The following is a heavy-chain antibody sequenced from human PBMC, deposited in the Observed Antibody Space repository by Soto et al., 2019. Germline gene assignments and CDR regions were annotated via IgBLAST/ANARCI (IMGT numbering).Heavy chain of an antibody. CDR3: TTARVIAYSSSWFYYYYYGMDV. CDR1: GFTFSNAW. Sequence: GGSLRLSWAASGFTFSNAWMSWVRQAPGKGLEWVGRIKSKTDGGKTDYAAPVKGRFTISRDDSKNTLYLQMNSLKTEDTAVYYCTTARVIAYSSSWFYYYYYGMDVRGKGTTVTVSS. D-gene: IGHD6-13*01. CDR2: IKSKTDGGKT. J-gene: IGHJ6*04. V-gene: IGHV3-15*01.